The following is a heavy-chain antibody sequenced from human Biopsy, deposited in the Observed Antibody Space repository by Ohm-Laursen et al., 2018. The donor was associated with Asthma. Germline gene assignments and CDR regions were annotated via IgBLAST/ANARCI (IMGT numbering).Heavy chain of an antibody. J-gene: IGHJ4*02. CDR2: VSYDGGVA. D-gene: IGHD3-3*01. V-gene: IGHV3-30*18. CDR1: GFVFRSHA. Sequence: SLRLSCTAAGFVFRSHAMHWVRQAPGKGLEWVAVVSYDGGVAHYADSMKGRFTISRDNAKSTLYLQMNRLRTDDTAVYYCAKRRGYSDLTDFDHWGQGTLVTVSS. CDR3: AKRRGYSDLTDFDH.